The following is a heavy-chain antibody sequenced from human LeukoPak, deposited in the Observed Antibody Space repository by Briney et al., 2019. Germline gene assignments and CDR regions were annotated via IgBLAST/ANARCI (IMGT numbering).Heavy chain of an antibody. CDR1: GGSISSSSYY. Sequence: SETLSLTCTVSGGSISSSSYYWGWIRQPPGKGLEWIGSIYYSGSTYYNPSLKSRVTISVDTSKNQFSLKLSSVTAADTAVYYCARQGGTRKWFGEREYNWFDPWGQGTLVTVSS. V-gene: IGHV4-39*01. CDR2: IYYSGST. J-gene: IGHJ5*02. D-gene: IGHD3-10*01. CDR3: ARQGGTRKWFGEREYNWFDP.